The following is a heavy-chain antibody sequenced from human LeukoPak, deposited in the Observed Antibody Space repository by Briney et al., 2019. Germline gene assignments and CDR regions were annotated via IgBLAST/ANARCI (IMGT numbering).Heavy chain of an antibody. Sequence: GGSLRLSCAASGFTFSNYNINWVRQAPGKGLEWVSSISICSSYIYYADSVKGRFTISRDNAKNSLYLQMNSLRAEDTAVYYCARDPAGTSYYDFWSGYYFDYWGQGTLVTVSS. D-gene: IGHD3-3*01. J-gene: IGHJ4*02. CDR2: ISICSSYI. CDR1: GFTFSNYN. CDR3: ARDPAGTSYYDFWSGYYFDY. V-gene: IGHV3-21*01.